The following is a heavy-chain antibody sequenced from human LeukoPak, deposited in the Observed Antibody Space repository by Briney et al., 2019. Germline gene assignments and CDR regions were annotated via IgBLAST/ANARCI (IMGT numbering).Heavy chain of an antibody. CDR3: ARARGDGYQWYFDL. CDR2: ISGFSHNI. Sequence: GGSLRISCAPSGFIFSDFYMSWIRQAPGKGLEWVSYISGFSHNIQYADSVKGRFTVSRDNGKKSLYLQMSSLRAEDTAVYFCARARGDGYQWYFDLWGRGTLVTVSS. D-gene: IGHD5-24*01. CDR1: GFIFSDFY. V-gene: IGHV3-11*04. J-gene: IGHJ2*01.